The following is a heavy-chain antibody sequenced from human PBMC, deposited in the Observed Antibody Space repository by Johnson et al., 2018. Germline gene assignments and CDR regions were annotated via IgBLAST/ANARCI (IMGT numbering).Heavy chain of an antibody. Sequence: VQLVESGGGVVQPGRSLRLSCAASGFTFSSYGMHWVRQAPGKGLEWVAVISYDGSNKYYADSVKGRFTNSRDNSKNTLYLQMNSLRAGDTTVYYCAKDSSSGPGYYYMDVWGKGTTVTVSS. D-gene: IGHD3-22*01. V-gene: IGHV3-30*18. CDR2: ISYDGSNK. CDR3: AKDSSSGPGYYYMDV. J-gene: IGHJ6*03. CDR1: GFTFSSYG.